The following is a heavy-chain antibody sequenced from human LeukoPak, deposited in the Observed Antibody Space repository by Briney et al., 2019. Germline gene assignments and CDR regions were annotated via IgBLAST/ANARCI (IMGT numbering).Heavy chain of an antibody. V-gene: IGHV3-53*01. CDR2: IYSSGNT. J-gene: IGHJ4*02. D-gene: IGHD3-22*01. CDR3: ARVSPNYYDSSGYYFDY. CDR1: GFSVSTNY. Sequence: GGSLRLSCAASGFSVSTNYMSWVRQAPGKGLEWVSVIYSSGNTYYANSVKGRFTISRDNSKNTLYLQMNSLRAEDTAVYYCARVSPNYYDSSGYYFDYWGQGTLVTVSS.